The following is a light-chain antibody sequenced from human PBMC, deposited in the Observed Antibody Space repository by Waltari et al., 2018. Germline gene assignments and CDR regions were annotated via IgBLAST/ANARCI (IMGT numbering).Light chain of an antibody. V-gene: IGKV3-15*01. Sequence: EIVLTQSPATLSVSPGERATLSCRASQPISSNLAWYQHKPGQAPRLLISGASTRASGIPARFSGSGSGTQFTLTINSLQSEDFAVYYWQQDNIRLTFGGGTKVDIK. J-gene: IGKJ4*01. CDR3: QQDNIRLT. CDR1: QPISSN. CDR2: GAS.